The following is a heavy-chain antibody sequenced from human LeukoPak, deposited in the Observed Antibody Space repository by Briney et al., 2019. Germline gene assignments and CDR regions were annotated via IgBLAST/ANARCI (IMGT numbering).Heavy chain of an antibody. CDR2: INSDGSNT. D-gene: IGHD6-25*01. Sequence: GGSLRLSCAASGFTFSSYWMHWVRQAPGKGLVWVSRINSDGSNTIYEDSVKGRFTISRDNAKNTLYLEMNSLRAEDTAVYYCTRGSGWPPLDYWGQGTLVTVSS. V-gene: IGHV3-74*01. CDR1: GFTFSSYW. J-gene: IGHJ4*02. CDR3: TRGSGWPPLDY.